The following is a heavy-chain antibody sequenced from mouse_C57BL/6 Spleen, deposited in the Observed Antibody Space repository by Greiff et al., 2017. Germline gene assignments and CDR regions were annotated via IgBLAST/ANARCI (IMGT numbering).Heavy chain of an antibody. J-gene: IGHJ1*03. CDR3: ARAYYGSSEYFDV. V-gene: IGHV1-7*01. CDR1: GYTFTSYW. D-gene: IGHD1-1*01. CDR2: INPSSGYT. Sequence: VKLMESGAELAKPGASVKLSCKASGYTFTSYWMHWVKQRPGQGLEWIGYINPSSGYTKYNQKFKDKAALTADKSSSTAYMQLSSLTYEDSAVYYCARAYYGSSEYFDVWGTGTTVTVSS.